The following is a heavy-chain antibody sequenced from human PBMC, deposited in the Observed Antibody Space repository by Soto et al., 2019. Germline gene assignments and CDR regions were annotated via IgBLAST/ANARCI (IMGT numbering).Heavy chain of an antibody. V-gene: IGHV3-30*04. Sequence: QVQVVESGGGVVQPGRALRLSCAASGFTFSSYAMHWVRQAPGKGLEWVAIISYDGSDKYYADSVKGRFTISRDNSKNXLYLQMNSLRTEDTAVYYCARGGRLRHFDYWGQGTLVTVSS. D-gene: IGHD5-12*01. CDR1: GFTFSSYA. CDR3: ARGGRLRHFDY. J-gene: IGHJ4*02. CDR2: ISYDGSDK.